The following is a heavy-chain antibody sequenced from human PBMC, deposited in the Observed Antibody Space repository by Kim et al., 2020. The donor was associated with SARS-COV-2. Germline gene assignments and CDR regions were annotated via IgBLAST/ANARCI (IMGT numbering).Heavy chain of an antibody. CDR3: AREPFYDIGVGYYYYGMDV. D-gene: IGHD3-9*01. CDR1: GDTFLSYN. Sequence: ASVKVSCKASGDTFLSYNIHWVRQAPGQGLEWMGIINPSGGSTSYAQKFQGRVTMARDTSTSTVYMELSSLRSEDTAVYYCAREPFYDIGVGYYYYGMDVWGPGTTVTVSS. J-gene: IGHJ6*02. V-gene: IGHV1-46*01. CDR2: INPSGGST.